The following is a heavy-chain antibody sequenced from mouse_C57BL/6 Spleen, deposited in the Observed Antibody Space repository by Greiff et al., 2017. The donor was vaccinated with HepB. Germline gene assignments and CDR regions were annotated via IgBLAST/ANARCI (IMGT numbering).Heavy chain of an antibody. D-gene: IGHD2-2*01. CDR2: IDPSDSYT. Sequence: VQLQQPGAELVRPGTSVKLSCKASGYTFTSYWMHWVKQRPGQGLEWIGVIDPSDSYTNYNQKFKGKATLTVDTSSSTAYMQLSSLTSEDSAVYYCAPWLRRGDWGKGTTLTVSS. J-gene: IGHJ2*01. CDR3: APWLRRGD. CDR1: GYTFTSYW. V-gene: IGHV1-59*01.